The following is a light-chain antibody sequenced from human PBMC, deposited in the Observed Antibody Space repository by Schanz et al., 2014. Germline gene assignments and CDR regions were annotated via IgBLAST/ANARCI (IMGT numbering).Light chain of an antibody. V-gene: IGKV1-39*01. CDR3: QQKNT. Sequence: DIQMTQSPSSLSASVGDRVTMTCRASQTIATYLHWYQHKPGKAPKLLIYAASNLQSGVPSRFSGSGSGTTFTLNINSLQPEDFATYYCQQKNTFGPGTKVIIK. J-gene: IGKJ3*01. CDR1: QTIATY. CDR2: AAS.